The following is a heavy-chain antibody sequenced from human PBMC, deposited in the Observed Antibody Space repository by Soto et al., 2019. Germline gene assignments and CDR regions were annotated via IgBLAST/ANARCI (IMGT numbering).Heavy chain of an antibody. D-gene: IGHD3-16*01. CDR2: IRSNADGGTT. J-gene: IGHJ4*02. V-gene: IGHV3-15*01. CDR3: STALRRDSALGAY. CDR1: GFPFIDAW. Sequence: GGSLRLSCAASGFPFIDAWMSWVRQAPGKGLQWIGRIRSNADGGTTDLTAPVRDRFSISRDDSKNTLYLQMNSLKIDDTAVYLCSTALRRDSALGAYWGLGTMVTVYS.